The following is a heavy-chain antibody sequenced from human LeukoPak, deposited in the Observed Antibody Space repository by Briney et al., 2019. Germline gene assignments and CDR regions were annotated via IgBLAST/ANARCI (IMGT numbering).Heavy chain of an antibody. CDR1: GYSISSGYY. D-gene: IGHD2-15*01. Sequence: SETLSLTCTVSGYSISSGYYWAWMRQPPGEGLEWIGSINHSGSTYYNPSLKSRVTVSVDTSKNPVSLRLSSVTAADTAVYYCARVCSSGRCLDYWGQGTLVTVSS. CDR2: INHSGST. V-gene: IGHV4-38-2*02. CDR3: ARVCSSGRCLDY. J-gene: IGHJ4*02.